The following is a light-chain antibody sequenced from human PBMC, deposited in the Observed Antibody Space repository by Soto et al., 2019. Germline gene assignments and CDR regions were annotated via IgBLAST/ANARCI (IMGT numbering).Light chain of an antibody. J-gene: IGLJ2*01. V-gene: IGLV2-8*01. CDR1: SGDVGGYNY. CDR2: EVF. CDR3: SSYAGSNNYVV. Sequence: QSALTQPPSASGSPGQSVTISCTGTSGDVGGYNYFSWFQQHPGKAPKLMIYEVFKRPSGVPDRFTASKSGNTASLTVSGVQAEDEADYYCSSYAGSNNYVVFGGGTKHTVL.